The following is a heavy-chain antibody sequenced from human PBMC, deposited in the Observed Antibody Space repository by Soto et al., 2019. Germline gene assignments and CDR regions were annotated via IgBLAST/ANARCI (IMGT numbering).Heavy chain of an antibody. V-gene: IGHV3-15*01. CDR2: IRSRSVGATT. CDR1: GISFNDAW. D-gene: IGHD2-15*01. Sequence: EVQLVESGGGLVKPGGSLRLSCAASGISFNDAWISWVRQAPGQGLEWIGRIRSRSVGATTDYAAPVKGRFTLSRDDSQNTVSLQMNILKTEDTGVYYCTTVPTVRGHCSGGSCYWGQGTLVTVSS. J-gene: IGHJ4*02. CDR3: TTVPTVRGHCSGGSCY.